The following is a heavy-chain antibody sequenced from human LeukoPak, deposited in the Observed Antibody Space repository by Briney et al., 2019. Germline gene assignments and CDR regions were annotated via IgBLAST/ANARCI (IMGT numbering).Heavy chain of an antibody. CDR1: GFTFDDYG. Sequence: PGGSLRLSCAASGFTFDDYGMSWLRQAPGKGLEWVSGINWNGGSTGYADSVKGRFTISRDNAKNSLYLQMNSLRAEDTALYYCARDRYYDSSGYAFDIWGQGTMVTVSS. D-gene: IGHD3-22*01. J-gene: IGHJ3*02. CDR3: ARDRYYDSSGYAFDI. CDR2: INWNGGST. V-gene: IGHV3-20*04.